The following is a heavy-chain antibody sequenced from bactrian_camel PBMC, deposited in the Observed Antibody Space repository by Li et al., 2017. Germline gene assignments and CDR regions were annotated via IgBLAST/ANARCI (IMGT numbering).Heavy chain of an antibody. V-gene: IGHV3-3*01. CDR2: IRTGYPFTS. Sequence: HVQLVESGGGSVRAGGSLRLSCEASGATAGRHCMAWFRRAPGKERETVASIRTGYPFTSDYHASVEGRFTIPQDNAKNAVYLQMNSLKPEDTAIYYCAVVKNPTKVRAAGIGSADFGYWGQGTQVTVS. J-gene: IGHJ6*01. CDR3: AVVKNPTKVRAAGIGSADFGY. D-gene: IGHD6*01. CDR1: GATAGRHC.